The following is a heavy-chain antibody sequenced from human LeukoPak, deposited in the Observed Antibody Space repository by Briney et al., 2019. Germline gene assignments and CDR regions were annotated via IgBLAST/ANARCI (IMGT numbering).Heavy chain of an antibody. Sequence: GGSLRLSCEASGFTFSGYWMSWVRQAPGKGLEWVANIKPDGSERNYVDSVRARFIISRDNAKNSLYLQINSLRAEDTAVYYCARDFSESPEHSWGQGTLVTVSS. CDR1: GFTFSGYW. V-gene: IGHV3-7*01. D-gene: IGHD1/OR15-1a*01. J-gene: IGHJ4*02. CDR3: ARDFSESPEHS. CDR2: IKPDGSER.